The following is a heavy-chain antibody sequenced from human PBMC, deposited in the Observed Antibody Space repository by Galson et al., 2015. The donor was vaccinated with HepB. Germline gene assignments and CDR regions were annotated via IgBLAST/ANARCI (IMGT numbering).Heavy chain of an antibody. J-gene: IGHJ4*02. D-gene: IGHD1-26*01. V-gene: IGHV1-69*02. Sequence: SVKVSCKAPGGSFSAYTIIWVRQVPGQGLEWMGRIIPSLGVATYARRFQDRVTITADKSTTTSYMEFSSLGPDDTAVYYCARNPPRGWGQGTLVTVSS. CDR3: ARNPPRG. CDR1: GGSFSAYT. CDR2: IIPSLGVA.